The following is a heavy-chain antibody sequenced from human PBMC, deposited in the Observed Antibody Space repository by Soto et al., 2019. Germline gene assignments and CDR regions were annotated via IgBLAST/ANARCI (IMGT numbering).Heavy chain of an antibody. CDR2: IYYTGTT. Sequence: VQLQESGPGLVKPSQTLSLSCAVSGGSISIGGYYWSWIRQHPGKGLEWIGYIYYTGTTYYKSSLQSRVIMSVDTSRNQFSLNLTSVTAADTAVYYCAGDQWFGEPRSQYNWFDSWGQGILVTVAS. CDR1: GGSISIGGYY. D-gene: IGHD3-10*01. J-gene: IGHJ5*01. CDR3: AGDQWFGEPRSQYNWFDS. V-gene: IGHV4-31*11.